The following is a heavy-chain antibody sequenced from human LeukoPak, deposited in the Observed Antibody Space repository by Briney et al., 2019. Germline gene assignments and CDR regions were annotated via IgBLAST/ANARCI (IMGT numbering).Heavy chain of an antibody. D-gene: IGHD1-26*01. J-gene: IGHJ4*02. CDR1: GFTFSSYG. V-gene: IGHV3-30*02. CDR2: IRYDGSNK. Sequence: GGSLRLSCAASGFTFSSYGMHWVRQAPGKGLEWVAFIRYDGSNKYYADSVKGRFTISRDNSKNTLYLQMNSLRAEDTAVYYCAKVLTGIVGATYYFDYWGQGTLVTVSS. CDR3: AKVLTGIVGATYYFDY.